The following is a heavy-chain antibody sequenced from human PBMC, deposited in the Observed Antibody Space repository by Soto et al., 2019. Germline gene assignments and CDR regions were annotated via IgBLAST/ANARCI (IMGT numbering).Heavy chain of an antibody. CDR1: GFTFSSYA. CDR3: ARRSSSWYFDY. Sequence: EVQLLESGGGLVQPGGSLRLSCAASGFTFSSYAMNWVRQAPGKGLEWVSVISGSGDSTYYADSVKGRFTISRDNSKNTLYLKMNSRRAEDTAVYYCARRSSSWYFDYWGQGTLVTVSS. J-gene: IGHJ4*02. CDR2: ISGSGDST. V-gene: IGHV3-23*01. D-gene: IGHD6-13*01.